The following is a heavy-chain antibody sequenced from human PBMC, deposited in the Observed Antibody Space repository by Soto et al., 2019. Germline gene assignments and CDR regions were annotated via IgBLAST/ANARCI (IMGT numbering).Heavy chain of an antibody. CDR1: GGSISSGGYY. V-gene: IGHV4-61*08. CDR3: ARQGFGVLHGLVDV. D-gene: IGHD3-10*01. CDR2: ISYSGST. J-gene: IGHJ6*02. Sequence: SETLSLTCTVSGGSISSGGYYWSWIRQHPGTGLEWIGHISYSGSTSYNPSLKGRVSISVDTSKNQFSLTLTSVTAADTAVYYCARQGFGVLHGLVDVWGQGTTVTVSS.